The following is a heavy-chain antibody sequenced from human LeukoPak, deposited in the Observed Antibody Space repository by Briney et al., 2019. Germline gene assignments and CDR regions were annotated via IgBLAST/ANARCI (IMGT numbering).Heavy chain of an antibody. CDR2: IIPIFGTA. CDR3: ARAQNWYFDL. Sequence: GASVKVSCKASGGTFSSYAISWVRQAPGQGLEWMGGIIPIFGTANYAQKFQGGVTITTDESTSTAYMELSSLRSEDTAVYYCARAQNWYFDLWGRGTLVTVSS. CDR1: GGTFSSYA. J-gene: IGHJ2*01. V-gene: IGHV1-69*05.